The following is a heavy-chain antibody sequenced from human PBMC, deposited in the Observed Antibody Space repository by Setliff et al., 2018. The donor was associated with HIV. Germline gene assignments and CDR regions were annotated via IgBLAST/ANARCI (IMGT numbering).Heavy chain of an antibody. Sequence: ASVKVSCKASGSTFSTYDINWVRQAPGRGPEWMGWMNPNSGNTGYAPKLQGRVTMTRNTSISTAYMELSSLRSDDTAVYYCASSWSRVPYYGMDVWGQGTTVTVSS. CDR1: GSTFSTYD. D-gene: IGHD6-13*01. CDR3: ASSWSRVPYYGMDV. J-gene: IGHJ6*02. V-gene: IGHV1-8*01. CDR2: MNPNSGNT.